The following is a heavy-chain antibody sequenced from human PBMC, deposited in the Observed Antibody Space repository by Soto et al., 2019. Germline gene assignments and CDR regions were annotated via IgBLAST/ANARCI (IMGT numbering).Heavy chain of an antibody. J-gene: IGHJ4*02. CDR2: IYYSGST. D-gene: IGHD5-12*01. Sequence: PSLTLSLTCTVAGGYISSYYWSWIRQTPGKGLEWIGYIYYSGSTNYNPSLKSRVTISVDTSKNQFSLKLSSVTAADTAVHYCARHVSVATMIGFDYWGQGTLVTVSS. CDR1: GGYISSYY. CDR3: ARHVSVATMIGFDY. V-gene: IGHV4-59*08.